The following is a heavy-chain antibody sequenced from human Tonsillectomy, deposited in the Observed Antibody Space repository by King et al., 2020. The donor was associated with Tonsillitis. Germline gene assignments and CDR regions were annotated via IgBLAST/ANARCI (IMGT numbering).Heavy chain of an antibody. CDR2: IFYSGST. CDR3: ARLTSDYWSGYNYYYYMDV. J-gene: IGHJ6*03. CDR1: GGSISNSSYS. V-gene: IGHV4-39*01. Sequence: QLQLQESGPGLVKPSETLSLTCTVSGGSISNSSYSWGWIRQPPGKGLEWIGSIFYSGSTYYNPSLKSRVTISVDTSKKQFFLKLSSVTAADTAVYYCARLTSDYWSGYNYYYYMDVWGKGTTVTVSS. D-gene: IGHD3-3*01.